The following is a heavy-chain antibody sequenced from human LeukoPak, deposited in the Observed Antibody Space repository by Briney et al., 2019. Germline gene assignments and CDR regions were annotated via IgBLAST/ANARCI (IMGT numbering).Heavy chain of an antibody. D-gene: IGHD3-3*01. CDR2: MNPNSGNT. CDR1: GYTFTSYD. CDR3: ARSGGLTYYDFWSGYHNWFDP. Sequence: ASVKVSCKASGYTFTSYDINWVRQATGQGLEWMGWMNPNSGNTGYAQKFQGRVTVTRNTSISTAYMELSSLRSEDTAVYYCARSGGLTYYDFWSGYHNWFDPWGQGTLVTVSS. J-gene: IGHJ5*02. V-gene: IGHV1-8*01.